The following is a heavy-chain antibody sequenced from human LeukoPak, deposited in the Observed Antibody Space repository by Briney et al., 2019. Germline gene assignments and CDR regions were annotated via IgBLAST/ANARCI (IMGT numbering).Heavy chain of an antibody. D-gene: IGHD2-2*02. V-gene: IGHV1-46*01. J-gene: IGHJ1*01. CDR2: INPSGGGT. CDR3: ARAHPPTGYCSSVACYRGSEYFQH. CDR1: GYTFTSYY. Sequence: ASVKVSCKASGYTFTSYYIYWVRQAPGQGPEWMGMINPSGGGTRYPQKFQGRVTMTRDTSTSTVYMELSSLRSEDTAVYYCARAHPPTGYCSSVACYRGSEYFQHWGQGTLVTVSS.